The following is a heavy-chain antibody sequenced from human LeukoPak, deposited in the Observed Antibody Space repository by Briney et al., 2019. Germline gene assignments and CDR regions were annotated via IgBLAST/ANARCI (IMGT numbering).Heavy chain of an antibody. J-gene: IGHJ4*02. CDR3: ARVGSIAAAGTPFSGY. V-gene: IGHV1-18*01. D-gene: IGHD6-13*01. Sequence: ASVKVSCKASGYTFTSYGISWVRQAPGQGLEWMGWISAYNGNTNYAQKLQGRVTMTTDTSTSTAYMELRSLRSDDTALYYCARVGSIAAAGTPFSGYWGQGTLVTVSS. CDR1: GYTFTSYG. CDR2: ISAYNGNT.